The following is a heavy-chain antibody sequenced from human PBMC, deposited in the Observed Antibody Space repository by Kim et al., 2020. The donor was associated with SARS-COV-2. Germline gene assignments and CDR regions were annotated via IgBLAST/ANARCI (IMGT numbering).Heavy chain of an antibody. V-gene: IGHV3-11*01. CDR3: AGSGNGYHAFGI. Sequence: YYAETVEGRLTNSRDNAKNSLYLQMNSLRDEDTAIYYCAGSGNGYHAFGIWGQGVLVTVSS. J-gene: IGHJ4*02. D-gene: IGHD5-12*01.